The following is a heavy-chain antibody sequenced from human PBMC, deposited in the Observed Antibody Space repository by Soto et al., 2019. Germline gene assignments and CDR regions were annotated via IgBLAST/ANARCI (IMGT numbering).Heavy chain of an antibody. V-gene: IGHV3-21*01. J-gene: IGHJ4*02. Sequence: PGGSLRLSCAASGFTFRRNNMNWVRQAPGKGLEWVASISSSGDYLYYADSVKGRFIISRDNFQNSLILQMNNLRADDTAVYYCVRGVDDADGAAAPWLYFENWGQGTPVTVSS. CDR3: VRGVDDADGAAAPWLYFEN. CDR1: GFTFRRNN. D-gene: IGHD3-9*01. CDR2: ISSSGDYL.